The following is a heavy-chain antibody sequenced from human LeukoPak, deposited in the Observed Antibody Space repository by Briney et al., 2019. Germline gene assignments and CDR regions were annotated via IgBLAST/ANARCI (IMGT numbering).Heavy chain of an antibody. D-gene: IGHD4-17*01. CDR1: GYTFSSYA. V-gene: IGHV3-23*01. Sequence: GGSLRLSCAASGYTFSSYAMSWVLQAPGKGLEWVSAISGSGGSTYYADSVKGRFTISRDNSKNTLYLQMNSLRAEDTAVYYCAKSAWGAVTTTFDYWGQGTLVTVSS. CDR2: ISGSGGST. J-gene: IGHJ4*02. CDR3: AKSAWGAVTTTFDY.